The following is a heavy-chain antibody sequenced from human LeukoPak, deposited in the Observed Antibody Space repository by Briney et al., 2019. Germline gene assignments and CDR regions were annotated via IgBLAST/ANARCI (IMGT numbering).Heavy chain of an antibody. V-gene: IGHV1-2*02. Sequence: ASVKVSCKASGCTFSGFYIYWVRQAPGQGLEWMGWINPNSGGTNYAQKFQGRVTMTRDTSISTAYMELSRLRSDDTAVYYCARLSWLRHAFDIWGQGTMVTVSS. CDR1: GCTFSGFY. D-gene: IGHD5-12*01. CDR3: ARLSWLRHAFDI. CDR2: INPNSGGT. J-gene: IGHJ3*02.